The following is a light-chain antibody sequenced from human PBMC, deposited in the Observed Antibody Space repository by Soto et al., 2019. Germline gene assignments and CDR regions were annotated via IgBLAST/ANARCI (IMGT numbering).Light chain of an antibody. V-gene: IGLV1-40*01. Sequence: QSALSQPPSVSGAPGQEVTISCTGNTSNIGAGFRVHWYQQLPGRGPKLLISGDNFRPSGVPNRFSASKSDNSASLAITQRQAEEEGHYYCQTYDNSLTCSWIFGGGTKVTV. CDR3: QTYDNSLTCSWI. J-gene: IGLJ3*02. CDR1: TSNIGAGFR. CDR2: GDN.